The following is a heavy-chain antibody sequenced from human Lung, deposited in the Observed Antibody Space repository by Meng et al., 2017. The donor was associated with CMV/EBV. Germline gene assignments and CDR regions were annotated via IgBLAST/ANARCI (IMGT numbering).Heavy chain of an antibody. CDR2: ISAYNGNT. D-gene: IGHD2-2*02. Sequence: ASVKVSCKASGYTFTSYGISWVRQAPGQGLEWMGWISAYNGNTNYAQKLQGRVTMTTDTSTSTAYMELRSLRSDDTAVYYCARNPLYCSSTSCYIPGNYYYYYGMDVWGQRTTVTVSS. J-gene: IGHJ6*02. CDR1: GYTFTSYG. CDR3: ARNPLYCSSTSCYIPGNYYYYYGMDV. V-gene: IGHV1-18*01.